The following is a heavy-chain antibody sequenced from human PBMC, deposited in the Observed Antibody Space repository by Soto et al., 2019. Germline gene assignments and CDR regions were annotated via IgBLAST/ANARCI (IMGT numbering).Heavy chain of an antibody. CDR1: GFTFSSYA. J-gene: IGHJ6*02. Sequence: HPGGSLRLSCAASGFTFSSYAMHWVRQAPGKGLEWVAVIWYDGSNKYYADSVKGRFTISRDNSKNTLYLQMNSLRAEDTAVYYCARDLRGYGMDVWGQGTTVTVSS. V-gene: IGHV3-33*08. D-gene: IGHD3-9*01. CDR2: IWYDGSNK. CDR3: ARDLRGYGMDV.